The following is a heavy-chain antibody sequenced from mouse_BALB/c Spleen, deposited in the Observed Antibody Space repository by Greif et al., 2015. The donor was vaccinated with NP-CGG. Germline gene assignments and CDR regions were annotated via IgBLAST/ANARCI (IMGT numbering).Heavy chain of an antibody. V-gene: IGHV14-3*02. J-gene: IGHJ1*01. D-gene: IGHD4-1*01. CDR2: IDPANGNT. Sequence: EVQLQQSGAELVKPGASVKLSCTASGFNIKDTYMHWVKQRPEQGLEWIGRIDPANGNTKYDPKFQGKATITADTSSNTAYLQLSSLTSEDTAVYYCARSETGRGWYFDVWGAGTTVTVSS. CDR3: ARSETGRGWYFDV. CDR1: GFNIKDTY.